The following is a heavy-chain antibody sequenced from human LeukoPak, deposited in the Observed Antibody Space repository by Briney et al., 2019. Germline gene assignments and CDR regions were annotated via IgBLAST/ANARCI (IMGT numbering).Heavy chain of an antibody. J-gene: IGHJ4*02. CDR3: ARDIIAAAGTLGY. CDR1: GGSLSGYY. V-gene: IGHV4-34*01. CDR2: INHSGST. D-gene: IGHD6-13*01. Sequence: SETLSLTCAVYGGSLSGYYWSWIRQPPGKGREWIGQINHSGSTNYNPSLKSRVTISVDTSKNQFSLKQSSVTAADTAVYYCARDIIAAAGTLGYWGQGTLVTVSS.